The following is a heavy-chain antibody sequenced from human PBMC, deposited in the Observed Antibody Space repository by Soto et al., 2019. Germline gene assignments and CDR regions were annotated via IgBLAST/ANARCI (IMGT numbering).Heavy chain of an antibody. Sequence: ASVKVSFKASGYTFTSYGISWLRQAPGQGLEWMGWISAYNGNTNYAQKLQGRVTMTTDTSTSTAYMELRSLRSDDTAVSYCARDTPRGYSYGLPTRGAFDIWGQGTMVTVSS. D-gene: IGHD5-18*01. V-gene: IGHV1-18*01. CDR1: GYTFTSYG. CDR3: ARDTPRGYSYGLPTRGAFDI. J-gene: IGHJ3*02. CDR2: ISAYNGNT.